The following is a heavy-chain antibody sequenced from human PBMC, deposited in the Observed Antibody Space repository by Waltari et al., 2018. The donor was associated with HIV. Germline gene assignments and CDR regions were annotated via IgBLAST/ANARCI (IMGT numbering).Heavy chain of an antibody. D-gene: IGHD5-18*01. CDR3: GSGSRRGHSHGIDY. CDR1: GYSISSDYY. V-gene: IGHV4-38-2*01. Sequence: QVQLHESGPGMVKPSETLSLTCAVSGYSISSDYYWGWIRQPPGKGLEWIGSASRSGSTYSSPSLKSRVTISLDTSRNQFSLKLNSVAAADTSVYYCGSGSRRGHSHGIDYWGQGTLVTVSS. CDR2: ASRSGST. J-gene: IGHJ4*02.